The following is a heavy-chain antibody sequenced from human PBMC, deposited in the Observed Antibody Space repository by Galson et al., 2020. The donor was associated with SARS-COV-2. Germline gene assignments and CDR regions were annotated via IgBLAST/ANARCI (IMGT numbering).Heavy chain of an antibody. CDR1: GGTFGSYA. Sequence: ASVKVSCKASGGTFGSYAISWVRQAPGQGLEWMGRINPILGIANYAQKFQGRVTITADKSTTTAYMELSSLRSEDTAVYYCARDTWSDIVVVPAATPQGGMDVWGQGTTVTVSS. CDR3: ARDTWSDIVVVPAATPQGGMDV. V-gene: IGHV1-69*04. J-gene: IGHJ6*02. D-gene: IGHD2-2*01. CDR2: INPILGIA.